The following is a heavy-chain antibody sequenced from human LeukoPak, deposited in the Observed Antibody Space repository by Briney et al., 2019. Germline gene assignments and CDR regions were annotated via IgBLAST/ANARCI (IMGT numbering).Heavy chain of an antibody. J-gene: IGHJ4*02. CDR3: ARSNVDWSYFDY. V-gene: IGHV4-59*01. Sequence: QTLSPTRAVDGGSFSGYYWSCIRQPPGKGREGFGYVYYNGNTSYNTSFKSRVTIAVATYKNQFFLKLTYVTAADTAVYYCARSNVDWSYFDYWGQGTLVTVSS. D-gene: IGHD3-9*01. CDR1: GGSFSGYY. CDR2: VYYNGNT.